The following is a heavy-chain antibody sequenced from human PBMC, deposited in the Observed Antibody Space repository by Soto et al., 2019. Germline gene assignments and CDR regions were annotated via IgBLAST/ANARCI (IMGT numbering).Heavy chain of an antibody. J-gene: IGHJ6*02. D-gene: IGHD2-2*01. Sequence: QVQLVESGGGVVQPGRSLRLSCAASGFTFSSYAMHWVRQAPGKGLEWVAVISYDGSNKYYADSVKGRFTISRDNSKNTLYLQMNSLRAEDTAVYYCARDSDIVVVPAAKTYYYYGMDVWCQGTTVTVSS. CDR1: GFTFSSYA. CDR2: ISYDGSNK. V-gene: IGHV3-30-3*01. CDR3: ARDSDIVVVPAAKTYYYYGMDV.